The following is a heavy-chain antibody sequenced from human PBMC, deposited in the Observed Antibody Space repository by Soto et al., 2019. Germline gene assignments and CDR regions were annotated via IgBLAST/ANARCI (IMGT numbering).Heavy chain of an antibody. CDR1: GFTFSSYS. J-gene: IGHJ4*02. D-gene: IGHD1-7*01. Sequence: PGGSLRLSCAASGFTFSSYSMNWVRQAPGKGLEWVSYISSSSSTIYYADSVKGRFTISRDNAKNSLYLQMNSLRDEDTAVYYCARGRAAYNWNYEFYFDYWGQGTLVTVSS. CDR2: ISSSSSTI. V-gene: IGHV3-48*02. CDR3: ARGRAAYNWNYEFYFDY.